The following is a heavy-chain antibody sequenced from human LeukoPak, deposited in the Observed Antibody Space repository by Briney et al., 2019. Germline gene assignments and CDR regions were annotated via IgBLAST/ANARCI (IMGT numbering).Heavy chain of an antibody. J-gene: IGHJ4*02. V-gene: IGHV4-59*01. CDR2: MQSNGNS. CDR1: GDSISTYH. Sequence: PSETLSLTCTVSGDSISTYHWNWIRKPPGKGLEWIGYMQSNGNSKYSPSLRSRVTIFIDTSKSQVALILSSVTAADTAVYYCARDKQHSYGRYFDHWGQGALVTVSS. CDR3: ARDKQHSYGRYFDH. D-gene: IGHD3-16*01.